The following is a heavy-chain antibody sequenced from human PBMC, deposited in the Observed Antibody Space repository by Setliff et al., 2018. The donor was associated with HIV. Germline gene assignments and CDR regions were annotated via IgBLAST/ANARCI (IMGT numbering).Heavy chain of an antibody. D-gene: IGHD4-17*01. J-gene: IGHJ3*02. V-gene: IGHV1-24*01. CDR3: ARQDGGPTWMTTAPDAFDI. CDR1: GNTLRELS. Sequence: APVKVSCKVSGNTLRELSMHWVRQAPGEGLEWMGGFDPEDGETSYARKFQGRVTMTRDTSTSTVYMELSSLRSEDTAVYYCARQDGGPTWMTTAPDAFDIWGQGTMVTVSS. CDR2: FDPEDGET.